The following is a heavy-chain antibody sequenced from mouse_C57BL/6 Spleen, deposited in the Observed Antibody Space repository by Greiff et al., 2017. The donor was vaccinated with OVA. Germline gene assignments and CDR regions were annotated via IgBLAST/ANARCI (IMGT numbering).Heavy chain of an antibody. CDR3: ARLGGNPGNY. CDR1: GYTFTSYG. CDR2: IYPRSGNT. J-gene: IGHJ2*01. Sequence: QVQLQQSGAELARPGASVKLSCKASGYTFTSYGISWVKQRTGQGLEWIGEIYPRSGNTYYNEKFKGKATLTADKSSSTAYMELRSLTSEDSAVYYCARLGGNPGNYWGQGTTLTVSS. D-gene: IGHD2-1*01. V-gene: IGHV1-81*01.